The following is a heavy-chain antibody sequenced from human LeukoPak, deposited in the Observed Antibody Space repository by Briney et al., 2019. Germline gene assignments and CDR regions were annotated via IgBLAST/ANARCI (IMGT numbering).Heavy chain of an antibody. D-gene: IGHD1-1*01. CDR1: GYTFTGYY. CDR2: INPNSGGT. J-gene: IGHJ4*02. Sequence: ASVKVSCKASGYTFTGYYMHWVRQAPGQGLEWMGWINPNSGGTNYAQKFQGRVTMTRDTSISTAYMELSRLRSDDTAVYYCARPAGRRTTNTYFDYRGQGTLVTVSS. V-gene: IGHV1-2*02. CDR3: ARPAGRRTTNTYFDY.